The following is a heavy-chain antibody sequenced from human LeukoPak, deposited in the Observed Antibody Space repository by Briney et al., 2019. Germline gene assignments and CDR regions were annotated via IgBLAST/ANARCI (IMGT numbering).Heavy chain of an antibody. V-gene: IGHV4-4*09. D-gene: IGHD1-26*01. Sequence: SETLSLTCTVSGGSISSYYWSWIRQPPGKGLEWIGYIYTSGSTNYNPSLKSRVTISVDRSKNQFSLKLSSVTAADTAVYYCARLASGSYYESVFDYWGQGTLVTVSS. CDR2: IYTSGST. CDR3: ARLASGSYYESVFDY. CDR1: GGSISSYY. J-gene: IGHJ4*02.